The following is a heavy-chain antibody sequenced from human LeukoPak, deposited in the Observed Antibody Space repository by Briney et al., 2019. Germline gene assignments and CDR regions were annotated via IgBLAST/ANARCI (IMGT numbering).Heavy chain of an antibody. J-gene: IGHJ4*02. CDR3: ARGVLWFGELLNFDY. V-gene: IGHV1-18*01. Sequence: GASVKVSCKASGYTFTSYGISWVRQGLGQGLEWMGWFSAYNGNTNYAKKLQVRVTITTDTSTSTDYMELRSLRSDDTAVYYCARGVLWFGELLNFDYWGQGTLVTVSS. CDR2: FSAYNGNT. CDR1: GYTFTSYG. D-gene: IGHD3-10*01.